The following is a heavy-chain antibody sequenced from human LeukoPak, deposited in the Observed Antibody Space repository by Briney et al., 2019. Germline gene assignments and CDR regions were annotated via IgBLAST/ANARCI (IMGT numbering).Heavy chain of an antibody. V-gene: IGHV4-4*07. Sequence: SETLSLTCTVSGGSISSYYWSWIRQPAGKGLEWIGRIYTSGSTNYNPSLKSRVTMSADTSKNQFSLKLSSVTAADTAVYYCVRDFNDYYYYYYMDVWGKGTTVTVSS. J-gene: IGHJ6*03. CDR3: VRDFNDYYYYYYMDV. D-gene: IGHD1-1*01. CDR2: IYTSGST. CDR1: GGSISSYY.